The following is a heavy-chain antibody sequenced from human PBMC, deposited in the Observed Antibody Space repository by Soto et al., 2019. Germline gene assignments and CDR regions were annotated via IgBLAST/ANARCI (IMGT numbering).Heavy chain of an antibody. J-gene: IGHJ3*02. D-gene: IGHD3-22*01. V-gene: IGHV1-69*06. CDR3: ACRDYYASSREDWGI. Sequence: PVKVSCKTSGSTFSSYAISWVRQAPGQGLEWMGGIIPIFGTANYAQKFQGRVTITADRSTSTACMELSSLRSEDTAVYYCACRDYYASSREDWGIWGQGTMVTVSS. CDR2: IIPIFGTA. CDR1: GSTFSSYA.